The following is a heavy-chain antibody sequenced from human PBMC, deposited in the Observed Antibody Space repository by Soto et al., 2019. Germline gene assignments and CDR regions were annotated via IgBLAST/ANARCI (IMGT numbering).Heavy chain of an antibody. CDR1: GFTFSSYG. V-gene: IGHV3-30*03. CDR3: ARDRCPGPQCIAVAGYYFDY. D-gene: IGHD6-19*01. Sequence: GGSLRLSCAASGFTFSSYGMHWVRQAPGKGLEWVAVLSYVGSNKYYADSVKGRFTISRDNSKNTLYLQMNSLRAEDTAVYYCARDRCPGPQCIAVAGYYFDYWGQGTLVTVSS. J-gene: IGHJ4*02. CDR2: LSYVGSNK.